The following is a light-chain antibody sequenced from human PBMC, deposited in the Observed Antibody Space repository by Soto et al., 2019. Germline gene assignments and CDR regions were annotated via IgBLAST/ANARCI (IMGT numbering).Light chain of an antibody. Sequence: DIQITQSPSTRPGSVGGRVTITCLASQTISSWLAWYQQKPGKAPKLLIYKASTLKSGVPSRFSGSGSGTEFTLTISSLQPDDFATYYCQHYNSYSEACGQGTKGDIK. CDR2: KAS. CDR3: QHYNSYSEA. J-gene: IGKJ1*01. CDR1: QTISSW. V-gene: IGKV1-5*03.